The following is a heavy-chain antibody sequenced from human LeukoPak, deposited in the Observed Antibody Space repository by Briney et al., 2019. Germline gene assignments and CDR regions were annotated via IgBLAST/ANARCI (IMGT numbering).Heavy chain of an antibody. Sequence: GGSLRLSCAASGFTFSSYEMNWVRQAPGKGLEWVSYISSSGSTIYYADPVKGRFTISRDNAKNSLYLQMNSLRAEDTAVYYCARSSFLVVVPAAIDYWGQGTLVTVSS. J-gene: IGHJ4*02. D-gene: IGHD2-2*01. CDR1: GFTFSSYE. V-gene: IGHV3-48*03. CDR2: ISSSGSTI. CDR3: ARSSFLVVVPAAIDY.